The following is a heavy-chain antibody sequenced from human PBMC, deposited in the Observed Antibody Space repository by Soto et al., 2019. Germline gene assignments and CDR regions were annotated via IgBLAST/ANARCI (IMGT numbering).Heavy chain of an antibody. CDR1: GDTFTANY. J-gene: IGHJ4*02. V-gene: IGHV1-2*02. Sequence: ASVKVSCKASGDTFTANYIHWVRQAPGQGFEWMGWINPKTGGTKYPQKFQGRVTMTRDTSPSTVYMTLTRLTSNDTAAYYCARDLAKGGGSAGFDYWGQGTLVTVSS. CDR3: ARDLAKGGGSAGFDY. CDR2: INPKTGGT. D-gene: IGHD1-26*01.